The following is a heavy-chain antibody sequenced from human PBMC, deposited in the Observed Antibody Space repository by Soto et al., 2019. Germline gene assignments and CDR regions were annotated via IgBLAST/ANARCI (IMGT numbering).Heavy chain of an antibody. Sequence: EVQVVESGGALVQPGGSLRLSCAASGFTFSNYWMHWVRQVPGEGLVWVSSINNDGSRTWYADSVRGRIAMSRDNARNLVHLQMNSLRAEDTAVYYCGTTFEYWGQGALVTVSS. J-gene: IGHJ4*02. CDR1: GFTFSNYW. CDR3: GTTFEY. V-gene: IGHV3-74*01. CDR2: INNDGSRT. D-gene: IGHD1-26*01.